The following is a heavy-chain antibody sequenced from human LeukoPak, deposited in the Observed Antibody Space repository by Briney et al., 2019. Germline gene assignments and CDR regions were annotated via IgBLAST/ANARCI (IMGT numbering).Heavy chain of an antibody. CDR1: GDSVSSNTAA. J-gene: IGHJ5*01. CDR3: VREVTLVRGALGRFGS. V-gene: IGHV6-1*01. D-gene: IGHD3-10*01. Sequence: SQTLSLTCAISGDSVSSNTAAWDWIRQSPSRGLEWLGRTYYRSKWYTDYALSVKSRMTINPDTSRDQFSLQLDSVTPEDTAVYYCVREVTLVRGALGRFGSWGQGTLVTVSS. CDR2: TYYRSKWYT.